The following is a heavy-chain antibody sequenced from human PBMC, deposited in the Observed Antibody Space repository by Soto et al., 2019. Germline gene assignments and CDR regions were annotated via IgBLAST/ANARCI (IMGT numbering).Heavy chain of an antibody. CDR2: ISWNSGSI. J-gene: IGHJ4*02. V-gene: IGHV3-9*01. D-gene: IGHD6-19*01. CDR3: AKSHTTSGWYVTTDY. Sequence: PGWSLRLSCASSVFTFVDYAMQWVRQAPGKGLEWVSAISWNSGSIDYADSVKGRFTISRDNAKNSLYLQMNSLRAEDTALYYCAKSHTTSGWYVTTDYWGQGTRVTVSS. CDR1: VFTFVDYA.